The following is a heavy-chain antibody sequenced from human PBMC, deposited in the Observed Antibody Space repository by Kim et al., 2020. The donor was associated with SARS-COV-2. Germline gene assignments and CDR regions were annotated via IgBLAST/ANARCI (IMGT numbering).Heavy chain of an antibody. J-gene: IGHJ4*02. V-gene: IGHV3-66*01. CDR1: GFIVSNSY. D-gene: IGHD3-16*01. CDR3: GRNVKEAGGKKGY. CDR2: ISCGGNN. Sequence: GGSLRLSCTASGFIVSNSYMSWVRQAPGKGLEWVAVISCGGNNYYADAVGGSFSAFRDNTNNTGFFQMKSLMAKETAVFYCGRNVKEAGGKKGYWGQGT.